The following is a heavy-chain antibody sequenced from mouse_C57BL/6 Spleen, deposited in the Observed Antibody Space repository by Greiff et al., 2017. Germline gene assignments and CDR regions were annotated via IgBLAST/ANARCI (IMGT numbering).Heavy chain of an antibody. V-gene: IGHV1-42*01. Sequence: VHVKQSGPELVKPGASVKISCKASGYSFTGYYMNWVKQSPEKSLEWIGEINPSTGGTTYNQKFKAKATLTVDKSSSTAYMQLKSLTSEDSAVYYCASVYYGSSFDVWGTGTTVTVSS. CDR3: ASVYYGSSFDV. D-gene: IGHD1-1*01. CDR2: INPSTGGT. CDR1: GYSFTGYY. J-gene: IGHJ1*03.